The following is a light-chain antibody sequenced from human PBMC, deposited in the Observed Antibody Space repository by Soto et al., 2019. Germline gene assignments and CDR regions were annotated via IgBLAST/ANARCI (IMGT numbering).Light chain of an antibody. CDR2: AAS. CDR1: QTIRSH. J-gene: IGKJ4*01. CDR3: QQSYSTPHT. Sequence: DIQMTQSPSSLSASVGDRVTITCRASQTIRSHLNWYQQRPGKAPKLLIYAASSLQSGVPSRFSGSGSGTYFTLTISSLQPEDFATYYCQQSYSTPHTFGGGTKVDIK. V-gene: IGKV1-39*01.